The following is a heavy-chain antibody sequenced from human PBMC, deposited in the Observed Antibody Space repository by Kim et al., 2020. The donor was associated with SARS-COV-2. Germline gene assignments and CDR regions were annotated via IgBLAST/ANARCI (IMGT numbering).Heavy chain of an antibody. D-gene: IGHD3-10*01. Sequence: GGSLRLSCAASGFTFSSYGMHWVRQAPGKGLEWVAVISYDGSNKYYADSVKGRFTISRDNSKNTLYLQINSLRAEDTAVYYCAREGGYGSGSYYSRDAFDIWGQGTMVTVSS. J-gene: IGHJ3*02. CDR2: ISYDGSNK. CDR1: GFTFSSYG. V-gene: IGHV3-33*05. CDR3: AREGGYGSGSYYSRDAFDI.